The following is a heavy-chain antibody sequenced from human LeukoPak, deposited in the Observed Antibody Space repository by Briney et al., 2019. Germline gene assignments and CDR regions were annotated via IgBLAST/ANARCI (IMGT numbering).Heavy chain of an antibody. J-gene: IGHJ4*02. CDR1: GFTFSSYA. V-gene: IGHV3-30*04. Sequence: GGSLRLSCAASGFTFSSYAMHWVSQAPGKGLEWVAVISYDGSNKYYADSVKGRFTISRDNSKNTLYLQMKSLRVEDTAVYYCARDLSSGRSFDYWGQGTLVTVSS. D-gene: IGHD3-22*01. CDR3: ARDLSSGRSFDY. CDR2: ISYDGSNK.